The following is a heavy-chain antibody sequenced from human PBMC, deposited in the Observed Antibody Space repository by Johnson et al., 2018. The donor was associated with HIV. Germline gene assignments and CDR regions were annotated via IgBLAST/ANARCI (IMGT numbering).Heavy chain of an antibody. CDR2: IKSKTDGGTT. J-gene: IGHJ3*02. CDR3: ARNGLIPAAKGVALDI. CDR1: GFTFSNAW. Sequence: VQLVESGGGLVKPGGSLRLSCAASGFTFSNAWMSWVRQAPGKGLEWVGRIKSKTDGGTTDYAAPVKGRFTISRDNAKNSLYLQLNSLRAEDTAVYYCARNGLIPAAKGVALDIWGHGTTVTVSS. V-gene: IGHV3-15*01. D-gene: IGHD6-25*01.